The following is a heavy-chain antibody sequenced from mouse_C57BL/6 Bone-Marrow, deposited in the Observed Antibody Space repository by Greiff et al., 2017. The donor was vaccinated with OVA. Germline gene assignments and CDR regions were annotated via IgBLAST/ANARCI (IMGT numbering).Heavy chain of an antibody. CDR2: ISNLAYSI. Sequence: EVKLVESGRGLVQPGGSLKLSCAASGFTFSDYGMAWVRQAPRKGLEWVAFISNLAYSIYYADTVTGRFTISRENAKNTLYLEMSSLRSEDTAVYYCARHGELRRYFGVWGTGTTVTVAS. CDR3: ARHGELRRYFGV. J-gene: IGHJ1*03. V-gene: IGHV5-15*01. D-gene: IGHD2-12*01. CDR1: GFTFSDYG.